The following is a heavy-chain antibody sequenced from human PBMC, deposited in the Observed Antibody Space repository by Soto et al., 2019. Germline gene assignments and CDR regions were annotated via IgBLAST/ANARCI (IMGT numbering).Heavy chain of an antibody. D-gene: IGHD4-17*01. CDR3: AKAGFTTTATLN. J-gene: IGHJ4*02. Sequence: GGSLRLSCAASGFTFTNHLMNWVRQAPGKGLEWVASIKQDGSERYYVDSVKGRFTISRDNAKNSLYLELSSLRVEDTAVYYCAKAGFTTTATLNWGQGTLVTVSS. CDR2: IKQDGSER. V-gene: IGHV3-7*05. CDR1: GFTFTNHL.